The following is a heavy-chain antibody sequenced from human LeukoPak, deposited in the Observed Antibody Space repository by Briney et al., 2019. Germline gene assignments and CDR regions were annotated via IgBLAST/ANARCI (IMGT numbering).Heavy chain of an antibody. V-gene: IGHV3-20*04. CDR2: INWNGGSP. D-gene: IGHD3-22*01. CDR1: GFTFYDYG. Sequence: GGSLRLSCAASGFTFYDYGMSWVPHAPGKGLEGVSGINWNGGSPGYADSVKGRFTISRDNAKNSLYLQMNSLRAEDTALYYCARGSYDYDSSGYYTRPTPYYFDYWGQGTLVTVSS. J-gene: IGHJ4*02. CDR3: ARGSYDYDSSGYYTRPTPYYFDY.